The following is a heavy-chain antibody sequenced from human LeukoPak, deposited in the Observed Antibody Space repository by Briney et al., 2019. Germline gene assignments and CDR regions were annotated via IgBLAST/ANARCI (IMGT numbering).Heavy chain of an antibody. CDR2: MHYDGNIK. Sequence: GGSLRLSCAASGFTFSTYGMHWVRQAPGKGLEWVAFMHYDGNIKYYADSVKGRFTISRDTSKNTLYLQMNSLRIEDTAVYYCAKDACSGGTCYGGWYCDLWGRGTLVTVSS. CDR1: GFTFSTYG. CDR3: AKDACSGGTCYGGWYCDL. V-gene: IGHV3-30*02. J-gene: IGHJ2*01. D-gene: IGHD2-15*01.